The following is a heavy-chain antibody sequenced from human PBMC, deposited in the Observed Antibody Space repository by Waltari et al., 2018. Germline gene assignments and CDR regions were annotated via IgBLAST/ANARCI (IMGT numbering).Heavy chain of an antibody. V-gene: IGHV3-23*01. J-gene: IGHJ5*02. D-gene: IGHD3-22*01. CDR1: GFTFSSYA. CDR3: AKDPPRIVVVIPNWFDP. Sequence: EVQLLESGGGLVQPGGSLRLSCAASGFTFSSYAMSWVRQAPGKGLEWVSASSGSGGSTYYADSVKGRFTISRDNSKNTLYLQMNSLRAEDTAVYYCAKDPPRIVVVIPNWFDPWGQGTLVTVSS. CDR2: SSGSGGST.